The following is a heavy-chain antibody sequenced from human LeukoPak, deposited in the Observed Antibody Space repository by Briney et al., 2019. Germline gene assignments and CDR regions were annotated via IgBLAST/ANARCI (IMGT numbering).Heavy chain of an antibody. V-gene: IGHV3-23*01. CDR2: ISGSGGST. D-gene: IGHD3-3*01. CDR3: ANRGIRFLEWLLGSDAFDI. J-gene: IGHJ3*02. CDR1: GFTFSSYA. Sequence: GGSLRLSCAASGFTFSSYAMSWVRQAPGKGLEWVSAISGSGGSTYYADSVKGRFTISRDNSKNTLYLQMNSLRAEDTAVYYCANRGIRFLEWLLGSDAFDIWGQGTMVTVSS.